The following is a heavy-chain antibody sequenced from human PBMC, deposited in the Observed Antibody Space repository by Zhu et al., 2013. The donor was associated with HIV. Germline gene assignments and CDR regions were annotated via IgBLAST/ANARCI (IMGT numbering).Heavy chain of an antibody. CDR2: LDPAAGTT. D-gene: IGHD3-22*01. V-gene: IGHV1-46*01. J-gene: IGHJ4*02. CDR1: GYTFTSYY. CDR3: ARDFLGGTSVQGITMIVVVIPRLTY. Sequence: QVQLIQSGAGVMKPGGSVRISCKTSGYTFTSYYIHWVRRAPGHGLEWMGLLDPAAGTTTYAQVFKGRLTVTRDTSTATVYMQLSGLRSEDTAVYFCARDFLGGTSVQGITMIVVVIPRLTYWGQGTLVTVSS.